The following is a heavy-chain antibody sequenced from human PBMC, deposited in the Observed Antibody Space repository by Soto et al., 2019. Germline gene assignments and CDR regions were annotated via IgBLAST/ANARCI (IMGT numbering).Heavy chain of an antibody. J-gene: IGHJ6*03. Sequence: QVQLVQSGAEVKKPGSSVKVSCKASGGTFSSYTISWVRQAPGQGLEWMGRIIPILGIANYGQKLQGRVTIPADKSTSTAYMELRSLRSEDTAVYYCARDGEQQLVPYYYYYMDVWGKGTTVTVSS. CDR2: IIPILGIA. CDR3: ARDGEQQLVPYYYYYMDV. D-gene: IGHD6-13*01. CDR1: GGTFSSYT. V-gene: IGHV1-69*08.